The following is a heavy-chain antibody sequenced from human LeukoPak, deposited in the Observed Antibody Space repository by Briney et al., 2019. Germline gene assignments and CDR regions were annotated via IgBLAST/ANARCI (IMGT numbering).Heavy chain of an antibody. CDR1: SXY. Sequence: SXYXSWIRQPPGXGLEWIGYIYYSGSTNYNPSLNSRVTISVDTSKNQFSLKLSSVTAADTAVYYCARGHRDRDYYGSGSYYIGYWGQGTLVTVSS. CDR3: ARGHRDRDYYGSGSYYIGY. J-gene: IGHJ4*02. D-gene: IGHD3-10*01. V-gene: IGHV4-59*01. CDR2: IYYSGST.